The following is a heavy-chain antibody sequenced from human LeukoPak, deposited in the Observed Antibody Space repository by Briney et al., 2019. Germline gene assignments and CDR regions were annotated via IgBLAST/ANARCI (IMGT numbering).Heavy chain of an antibody. CDR2: ISAYNGNT. J-gene: IGHJ4*02. V-gene: IGHV1-18*01. CDR3: ATLKVYGDSPSFDY. CDR1: GYTFTTYG. Sequence: ASVKVSCKASGYTFTTYGISWVRQAPGQGLEWMGWISAYNGNTNYAQKLQGRVTMTTDTSTSTAYMELRSLRSDDTAVYYCATLKVYGDSPSFDYWGQGTLVTVSS. D-gene: IGHD4-17*01.